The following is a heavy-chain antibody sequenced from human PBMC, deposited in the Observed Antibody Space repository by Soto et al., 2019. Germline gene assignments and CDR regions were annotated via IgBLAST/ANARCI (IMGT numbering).Heavy chain of an antibody. V-gene: IGHV1-2*02. CDR3: ARVGVSGYVGHNAFDI. J-gene: IGHJ3*02. Sequence: SVKVSCKSPGYTFTGYYMHWVRQAPGQGLEWMGWINPNSGGTNYAQKFQGRVTMTRDTSISTAYMELSRLRSDDTAVYYCARVGVSGYVGHNAFDIWGQGTMVPSPQ. D-gene: IGHD5-12*01. CDR1: GYTFTGYY. CDR2: INPNSGGT.